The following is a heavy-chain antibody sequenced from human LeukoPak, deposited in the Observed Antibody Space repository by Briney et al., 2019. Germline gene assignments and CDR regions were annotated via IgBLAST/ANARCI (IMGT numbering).Heavy chain of an antibody. J-gene: IGHJ4*02. CDR1: GGTFSSYA. Sequence: SVKVSCKASGGTFSSYAISWVRQAPGPGLEWMGRIIPIFGTANYAQKFQGRVTITTDESTSTAYMELSSLRSEDTAVYYCARGNRHYYDSSGYYYDYWGQGTLVTVSS. D-gene: IGHD3-22*01. CDR2: IIPIFGTA. CDR3: ARGNRHYYDSSGYYYDY. V-gene: IGHV1-69*05.